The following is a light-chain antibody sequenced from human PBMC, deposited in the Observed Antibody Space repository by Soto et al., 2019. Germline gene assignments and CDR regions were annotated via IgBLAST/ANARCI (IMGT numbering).Light chain of an antibody. V-gene: IGLV2-8*01. J-gene: IGLJ3*02. Sequence: QSALTQPPSASGSPGQSVTISCTGTSSDVGGYNYVSWYQQHPGKAPKLMIYEVSKRPSGVPDRFSGSKSGNTASLTVSGLPAEDEADYYCNSYAGSIWVFGGGTKVTVL. CDR1: SSDVGGYNY. CDR3: NSYAGSIWV. CDR2: EVS.